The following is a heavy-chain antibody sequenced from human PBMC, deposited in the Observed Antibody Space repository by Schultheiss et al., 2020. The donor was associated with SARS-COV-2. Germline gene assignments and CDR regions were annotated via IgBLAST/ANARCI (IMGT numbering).Heavy chain of an antibody. CDR3: ARVPLYCSSTSCYAFDY. CDR2: INHSGST. Sequence: SQTLSLTCTVSGGSISSYYWSWIRQPPGKGLEWIGEINHSGSTNYNPSLKSRVTMSVDTSKNQFSLKLSSVTAADTAVYYCARVPLYCSSTSCYAFDYWGQGTLVTV. V-gene: IGHV4-59*12. J-gene: IGHJ4*02. CDR1: GGSISSYY. D-gene: IGHD2-2*01.